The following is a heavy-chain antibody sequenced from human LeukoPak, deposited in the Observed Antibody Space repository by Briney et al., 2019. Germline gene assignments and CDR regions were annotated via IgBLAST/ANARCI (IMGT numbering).Heavy chain of an antibody. CDR2: IIPIFGTA. J-gene: IGHJ3*02. Sequence: ASVKVSCTASGGTFSSYAISWVRQAPGQGLEWMGGIIPIFGTANYAQKFQGRVTITADESTSTAYMELSSLRSEDTAVYYCASLGEGYCSGGSCFDAFDIWGQGTMVTVSS. CDR3: ASLGEGYCSGGSCFDAFDI. CDR1: GGTFSSYA. D-gene: IGHD2-15*01. V-gene: IGHV1-69*13.